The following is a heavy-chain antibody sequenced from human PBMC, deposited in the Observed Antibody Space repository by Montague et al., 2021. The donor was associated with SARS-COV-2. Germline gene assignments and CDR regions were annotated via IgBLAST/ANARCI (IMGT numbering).Heavy chain of an antibody. CDR3: VRSPLLWFGTALGNVFDP. D-gene: IGHD3-10*01. J-gene: IGHJ5*02. Sequence: SETLSLTCTVSGGSISSSSYYWGWIRQPPGKGLEWIGSIYYSGSTYYNPSLKSRVTISGDTSKNQSSLKLSSVTAADTAVYYCVRSPLLWFGTALGNVFDPWGQGTLVTVSS. CDR2: IYYSGST. V-gene: IGHV4-39*01. CDR1: GGSISSSSYY.